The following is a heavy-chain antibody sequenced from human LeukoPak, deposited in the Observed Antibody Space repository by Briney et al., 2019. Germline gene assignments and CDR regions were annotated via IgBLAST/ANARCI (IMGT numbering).Heavy chain of an antibody. D-gene: IGHD1-26*01. CDR2: ITDSGDNT. CDR3: AKAAGGTYYRVFDS. Sequence: SGGSLRLSCAASGFTFSSFAMSWVRQAPGKGLEWVSGITDSGDNTYYADSVKGRFTIPRDNSNNMVYLQMNSLRVEDMAKYYCAKAAGGTYYRVFDSWGQGILVTVSS. J-gene: IGHJ4*02. CDR1: GFTFSSFA. V-gene: IGHV3-23*01.